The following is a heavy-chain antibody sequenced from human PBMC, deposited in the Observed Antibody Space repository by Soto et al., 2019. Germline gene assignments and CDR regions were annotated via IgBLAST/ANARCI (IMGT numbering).Heavy chain of an antibody. D-gene: IGHD2-2*01. J-gene: IGHJ3*02. CDR1: GFTFSSYA. CDR3: ARDKESEYQLLVDAFDI. Sequence: GGSLRLSCAASGFTFSSYAMSWVRQAPGKGLEWVSAISGSSGSTYYADSVKGRFTISRDNAKNSLYLQMNSLRDEDTAVYYCARDKESEYQLLVDAFDIWGQGTMVTVSS. CDR2: ISGSSGST. V-gene: IGHV3-23*01.